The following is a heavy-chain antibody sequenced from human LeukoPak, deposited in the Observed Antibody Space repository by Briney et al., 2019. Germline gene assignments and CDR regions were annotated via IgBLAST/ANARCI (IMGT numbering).Heavy chain of an antibody. CDR2: VSWNSDRI. CDR1: VFTLDENA. CDR3: VRDMGDSGTSDFFDY. Sequence: PGGSRRLSCVVSVFTLDENAMHWVRQVPGKGLEWVSGVSWNSDRIGYADSVKGRFSISRDNARNSLFLQMNSLRAEDTAFYYCVRDMGDSGTSDFFDYWGQGTLVTVSS. V-gene: IGHV3-9*01. D-gene: IGHD2-2*01. J-gene: IGHJ4*02.